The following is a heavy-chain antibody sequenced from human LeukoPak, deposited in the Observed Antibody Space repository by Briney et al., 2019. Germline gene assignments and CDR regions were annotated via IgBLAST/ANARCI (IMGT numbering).Heavy chain of an antibody. J-gene: IGHJ4*02. D-gene: IGHD2-2*03. CDR2: IYYSGST. Sequence: SETLSLTCTVSGGSISSSSYYWGWIRQPPGKGLEWIGSIYYSGSTYYNPSLKSRVTISVDTSKNQFSLKLSSVTAADTAVYYCASLDIVVVPAALDYWCQGTLVTVSS. CDR1: GGSISSSSYY. V-gene: IGHV4-39*01. CDR3: ASLDIVVVPAALDY.